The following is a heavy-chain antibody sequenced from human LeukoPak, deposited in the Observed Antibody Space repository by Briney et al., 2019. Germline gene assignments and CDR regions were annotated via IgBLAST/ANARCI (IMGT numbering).Heavy chain of an antibody. CDR3: ARDCSGDGCYSRTLAI. CDR1: GGSISSGGYS. J-gene: IGHJ3*02. V-gene: IGHV4-30-2*01. CDR2: IYHSGST. D-gene: IGHD2-15*01. Sequence: PSQTLSLTCAVSGGSISSGGYSWSWIRQPPGKGLEWIGYIYHSGSTYYNPSLKSRVTISVDRSKNQFSLKLSSVTAADTAVYYCARDCSGDGCYSRTLAIWGQGTMVIVSS.